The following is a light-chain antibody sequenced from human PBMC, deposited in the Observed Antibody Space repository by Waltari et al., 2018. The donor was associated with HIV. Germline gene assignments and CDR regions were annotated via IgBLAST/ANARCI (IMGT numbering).Light chain of an antibody. Sequence: EIVLTQSPATLSLSPGEIATLSCRASQSVSSYLAWYHQKPGQAPRLLIYVASNRATGIPARFSGSGSGTDFTLTISSLEPEDFAVYYCQQRSNWPRTFGQGTKVEIK. CDR1: QSVSSY. J-gene: IGKJ1*01. CDR3: QQRSNWPRT. V-gene: IGKV3-11*01. CDR2: VAS.